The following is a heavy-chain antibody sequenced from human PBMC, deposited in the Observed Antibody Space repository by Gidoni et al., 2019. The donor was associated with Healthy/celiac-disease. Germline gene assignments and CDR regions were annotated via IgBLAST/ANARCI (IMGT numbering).Heavy chain of an antibody. CDR1: GVTFSSYA. V-gene: IGHV3-30*04. CDR3: ARETTIAVAGTSGY. J-gene: IGHJ4*02. D-gene: IGHD6-19*01. Sequence: QVQLVESGGGVVQPGRSMRLSCAASGVTFSSYAMHWVRQAPGKGLEWVAVISYDGSNKYYADSVKGRFTISRDNSKNTLYLQMNSLRAEDTAVYYCARETTIAVAGTSGYWGQGTLVTVSS. CDR2: ISYDGSNK.